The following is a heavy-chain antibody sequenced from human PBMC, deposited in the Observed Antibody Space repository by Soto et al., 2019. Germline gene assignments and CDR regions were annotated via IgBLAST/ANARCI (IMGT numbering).Heavy chain of an antibody. Sequence: QVQLVQSGAEVKKPGASVKVSCKASGYTFTSYAMHWVRQAPGQRLEWMGWINAGNGNTKYSQKFQGRVTITRDTSASTGYMELSSLRSEDTAVYYCARSGKGGAFDIWGQGTMVTVSS. D-gene: IGHD1-26*01. J-gene: IGHJ3*02. V-gene: IGHV1-3*01. CDR2: INAGNGNT. CDR1: GYTFTSYA. CDR3: ARSGKGGAFDI.